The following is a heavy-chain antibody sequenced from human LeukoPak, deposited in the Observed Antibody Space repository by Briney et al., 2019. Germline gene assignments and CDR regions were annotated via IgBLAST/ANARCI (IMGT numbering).Heavy chain of an antibody. CDR2: IYYSGST. J-gene: IGHJ4*02. V-gene: IGHV4-31*03. D-gene: IGHD4-17*01. CDR3: ARVQPPIYGDYVADYFDN. CDR1: GGSISSGGYY. Sequence: SETLSLTCTVSGGSISSGGYYWSWLRPHPGKGLEWIGYIYYSGSTYYNMSLQSRVTISVDTSKNQFSLKLSSVTAADTAVHCCARVQPPIYGDYVADYFDNWGQGTLVTVSS.